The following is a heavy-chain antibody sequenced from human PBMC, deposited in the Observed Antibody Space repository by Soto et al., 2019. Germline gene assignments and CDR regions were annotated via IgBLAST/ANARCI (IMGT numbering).Heavy chain of an antibody. CDR3: ARDNPLAMVRGYNWFDP. CDR1: GGSISRSY. V-gene: IGHV4-59*01. Sequence: LTCTVSGGSISRSYWSWIRQPPGKGLEWIGYIYYSGSTNYNPSLKSRVTISVDTSKNQFSLKLSSVTAADTAVYYCARDNPLAMVRGYNWFDPWGQGTLVTVSS. CDR2: IYYSGST. D-gene: IGHD3-10*01. J-gene: IGHJ5*02.